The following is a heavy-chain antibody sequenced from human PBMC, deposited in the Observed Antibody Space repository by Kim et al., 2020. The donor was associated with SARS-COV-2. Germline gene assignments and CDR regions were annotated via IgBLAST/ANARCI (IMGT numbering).Heavy chain of an antibody. J-gene: IGHJ4*02. CDR3: ARVQYYGSSGSNDY. D-gene: IGHD3-22*01. Sequence: DSGKSRITISRDNAKNPLCLQMNSLRAEETAVYYCARVQYYGSSGSNDYWGQGTLVTVSS. V-gene: IGHV3-74*01.